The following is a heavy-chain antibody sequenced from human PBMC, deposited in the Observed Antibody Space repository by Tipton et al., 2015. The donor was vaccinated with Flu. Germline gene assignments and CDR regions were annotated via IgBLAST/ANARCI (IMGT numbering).Heavy chain of an antibody. CDR3: ARLHSGYGGYVRVYYFDY. CDR2: IYYSGST. Sequence: TLSLTCTVSGGSISSSSYYWGWIRQPPGKGLEWIGSIYYSGSTYYNPSLKSRVTISVDTSKNQFSLKLSSVTAADTAVYYCARLHSGYGGYVRVYYFDYWGQGTLVTVSS. D-gene: IGHD5-12*01. V-gene: IGHV4-39*01. CDR1: GGSISSSSYY. J-gene: IGHJ4*02.